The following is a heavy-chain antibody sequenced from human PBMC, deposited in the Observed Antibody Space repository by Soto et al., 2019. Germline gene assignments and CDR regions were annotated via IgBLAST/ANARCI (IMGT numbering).Heavy chain of an antibody. CDR2: ISSNGGST. CDR1: GFTFSSYW. Sequence: GGSLRLSCAASGFTFSSYWMSWVRQAPGKGLEYVSAISSNGGSTYYADSVKGRFTISRDNSKNTLYLQMSSLRAEDTAVYYCVKDVSGVRGVIITTLATYFDYWGQGTLVTVSS. V-gene: IGHV3-64D*06. CDR3: VKDVSGVRGVIITTLATYFDY. D-gene: IGHD3-10*01. J-gene: IGHJ4*02.